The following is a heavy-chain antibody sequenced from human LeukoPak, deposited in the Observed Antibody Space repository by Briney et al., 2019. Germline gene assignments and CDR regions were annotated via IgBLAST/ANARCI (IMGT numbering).Heavy chain of an antibody. J-gene: IGHJ3*02. CDR2: IIPIFGTA. Sequence: SVKVSCKASGGTFSRYAISWVRQAPGQGLEWMGGIIPIFGTANYAQKFQGRVTITADESTSTAYMELSSLRSEDTAVYYCARDRGYSGSDAFDIWGQGTMVTVSS. CDR1: GGTFSRYA. D-gene: IGHD5-18*01. V-gene: IGHV1-69*13. CDR3: ARDRGYSGSDAFDI.